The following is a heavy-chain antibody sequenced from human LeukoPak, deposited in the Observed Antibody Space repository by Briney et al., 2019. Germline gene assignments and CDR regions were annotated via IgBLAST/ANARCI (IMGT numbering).Heavy chain of an antibody. J-gene: IGHJ4*02. CDR3: ARSSGDIVETATMGSY. V-gene: IGHV3-21*01. D-gene: IGHD5-18*01. CDR2: ISSSSSSI. Sequence: GGSLRLSCAASGFTFSSYSMNWVRQAPGKGLEWVSSISSSSSSIYYADSVKGRFTISRDNAKNSLYLQMNSLRAEDTAVYYCARSSGDIVETATMGSYWGQGTLVTVSS. CDR1: GFTFSSYS.